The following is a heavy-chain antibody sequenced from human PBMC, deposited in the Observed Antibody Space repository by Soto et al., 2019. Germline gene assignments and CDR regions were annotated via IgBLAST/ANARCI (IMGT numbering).Heavy chain of an antibody. V-gene: IGHV4-39*01. J-gene: IGHJ4*02. CDR1: GGSISSSSYY. D-gene: IGHD6-25*01. CDR3: ARQAAAGIDF. CDR2: IYFSGST. Sequence: SETLSLTCTVSGGSISSSSYYWGWIRQPPGKGLEWIGNIYFSGSTYYNPSLKSRVTKSVDTSKNQFSLKLSSVTAADTAVYYCARQAAAGIDFWGQGTLVTVSS.